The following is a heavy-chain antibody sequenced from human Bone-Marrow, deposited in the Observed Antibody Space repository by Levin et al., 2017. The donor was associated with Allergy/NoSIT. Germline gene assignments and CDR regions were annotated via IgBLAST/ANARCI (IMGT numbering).Heavy chain of an antibody. J-gene: IGHJ5*02. CDR1: GNTFTSA. D-gene: IGHD1-1*01. V-gene: IGHV1-3*01. Sequence: GESLKISCTASGNTFTSAIHWVRQAPGQRLEWMGWITAGNGSAKYAQKFQGRVTFTRDASANTVYLDLGSLTSDDTAVYYCAKDRWDDFFNWFDPWGQGSLVTVAS. CDR2: ITAGNGSA. CDR3: AKDRWDDFFNWFDP.